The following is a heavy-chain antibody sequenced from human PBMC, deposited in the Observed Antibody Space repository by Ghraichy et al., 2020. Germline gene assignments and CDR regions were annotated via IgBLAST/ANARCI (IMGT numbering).Heavy chain of an antibody. V-gene: IGHV3-74*01. CDR3: AREQLEDAFDI. J-gene: IGHJ3*02. CDR1: GFTFSTYW. D-gene: IGHD3-10*01. CDR2: INTAGSGT. Sequence: GGSLRLSCAASGFTFSTYWMHWVRQAPGKGLVWVSRINTAGSGTYYADSVKGRFTISRDNAKNTLYLQMDSLGAEDTAVYYCAREQLEDAFDIWGQGTMVTVSS.